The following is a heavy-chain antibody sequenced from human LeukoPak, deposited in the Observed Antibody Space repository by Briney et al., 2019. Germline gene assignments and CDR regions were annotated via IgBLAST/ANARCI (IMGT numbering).Heavy chain of an antibody. CDR2: ISGTGGRT. J-gene: IGHJ4*02. D-gene: IGHD2-21*01. CDR3: AKDPNRYCSCDCYSDY. CDR1: GFTFSTYA. Sequence: SGGSLRLSCAASGFTFSTYAMSWVRQAPGKGLEWVSAISGTGGRTYYADYVKGRFTITRDNSKNTLYLQMNSLRAEDTAIFCCAKDPNRYCSCDCYSDYWGQGTLVTVSS. V-gene: IGHV3-23*01.